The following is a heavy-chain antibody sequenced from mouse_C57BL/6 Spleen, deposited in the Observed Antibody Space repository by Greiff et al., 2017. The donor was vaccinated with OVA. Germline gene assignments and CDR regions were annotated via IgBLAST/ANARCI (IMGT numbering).Heavy chain of an antibody. CDR2: IDPSDSYT. J-gene: IGHJ3*01. V-gene: IGHV1-69*01. CDR3: ASNPFFAY. CDR1: GYTFTSYW. Sequence: QVQLQQPGAELVMPGASVKLSCKASGYTFTSYWMHWVKQRPGQGLEWMGEIDPSDSYTNYNQKFKGKSTLTVDKSSSTAYMQLSSLTSEDSAVYYCASNPFFAYWGQGTLVTVSA.